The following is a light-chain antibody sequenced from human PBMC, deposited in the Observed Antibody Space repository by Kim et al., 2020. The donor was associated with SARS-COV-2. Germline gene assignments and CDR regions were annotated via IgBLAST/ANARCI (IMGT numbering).Light chain of an antibody. Sequence: AAGGDRVTITCRASQDLTNYLAWYQQRTGKVPQVLIYDAATLQSGVPSRFSGSGSGTDFALTITGLQPEDVATYYCQNYYSAPLTFGGGTRVDIK. J-gene: IGKJ4*01. CDR2: DAA. V-gene: IGKV1-27*01. CDR1: QDLTNY. CDR3: QNYYSAPLT.